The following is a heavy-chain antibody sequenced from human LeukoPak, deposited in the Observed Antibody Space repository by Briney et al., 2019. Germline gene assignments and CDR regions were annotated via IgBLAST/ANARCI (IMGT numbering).Heavy chain of an antibody. Sequence: GGSLRLSCAASGFTFSDYYMSWIRQAPGKGLEWVSYISSSGSTICYADPVKGRFTISRDNAKNSLYLQMDSLRAEDTAVYYCARDRDDYVWGSYRPYYFDYWGQGTLVTVSS. CDR3: ARDRDDYVWGSYRPYYFDY. D-gene: IGHD3-16*02. J-gene: IGHJ4*02. V-gene: IGHV3-11*04. CDR1: GFTFSDYY. CDR2: ISSSGSTI.